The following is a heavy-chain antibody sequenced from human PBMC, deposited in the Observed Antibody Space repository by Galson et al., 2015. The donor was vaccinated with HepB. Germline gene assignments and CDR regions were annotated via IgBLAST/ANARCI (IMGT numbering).Heavy chain of an antibody. Sequence: CAISGDSVSSNSATWNWIRQSPSRGLEWLGRTYYRSKWSNDYAVSVKSRITINPDTSKNQFSLQLDSVTPEDTALYFCARTIPSSFAFDIWGQGTMVTVSS. CDR3: ARTIPSSFAFDI. CDR1: GDSVSSNSAT. D-gene: IGHD4/OR15-4a*01. CDR2: TYYRSKWSN. V-gene: IGHV6-1*01. J-gene: IGHJ3*02.